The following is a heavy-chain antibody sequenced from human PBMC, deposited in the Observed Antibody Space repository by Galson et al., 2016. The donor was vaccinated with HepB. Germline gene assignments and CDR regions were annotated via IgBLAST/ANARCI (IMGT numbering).Heavy chain of an antibody. V-gene: IGHV1-18*01. Sequence: SVKVSCKASGYTFTSYVLSWVRQAPGQGLEWMGWINTSKGNTHYPQKFQDRVTLTIDTSTSTAYMDLRSLRSDDTAVYYRATRPAAGSPYYFDYWGQGTLVTVSS. CDR2: INTSKGNT. CDR1: GYTFTSYV. CDR3: ATRPAAGSPYYFDY. D-gene: IGHD6-13*01. J-gene: IGHJ4*02.